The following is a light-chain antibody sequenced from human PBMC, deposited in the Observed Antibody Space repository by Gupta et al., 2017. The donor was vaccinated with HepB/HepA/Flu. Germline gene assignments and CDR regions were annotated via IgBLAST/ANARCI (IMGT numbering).Light chain of an antibody. J-gene: IGLJ3*02. CDR3: AAWDDSLSALV. CDR2: SHT. Sequence: QSVVTQPPSASGTPGQRVTISCSGSSSNIGSNSVNWYQKFPGTAPKLLIYSHTQRPSGVPDRFSGSKSGTSASLAISGLQSEDEADYYCAAWDDSLSALVCGGGTTLTVL. CDR1: SSNIGSNS. V-gene: IGLV1-44*01.